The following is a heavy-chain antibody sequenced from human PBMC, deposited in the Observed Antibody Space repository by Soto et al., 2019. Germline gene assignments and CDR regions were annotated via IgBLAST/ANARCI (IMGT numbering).Heavy chain of an antibody. CDR2: INHSGST. J-gene: IGHJ4*02. V-gene: IGHV4-34*01. CDR3: ARFRRDPAMVQDYFDD. Sequence: PSETLSLTCAVYGGSFSGYYWSWIRQPPGKGLEWIGEINHSGSTNYNPSLKSRVTISVDTSKNQFSLKLSSVTAADTAVYYCARFRRDPAMVQDYFDDWGQGTLVTVSS. D-gene: IGHD5-18*01. CDR1: GGSFSGYY.